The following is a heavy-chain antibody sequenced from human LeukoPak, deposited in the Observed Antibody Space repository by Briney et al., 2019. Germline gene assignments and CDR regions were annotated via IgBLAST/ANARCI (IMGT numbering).Heavy chain of an antibody. Sequence: GGSLRLSCAASGFTFSDYYISWIRQAPGKGLGWVSYISSSGRPIYYADSVKGRFTISRDNAKNSLYLQMNSLRAEDTAVYYCARDSLTYGSGSYYYYYYMDVWGKGTTVTISS. V-gene: IGHV3-11*01. J-gene: IGHJ6*03. CDR1: GFTFSDYY. D-gene: IGHD3-10*01. CDR3: ARDSLTYGSGSYYYYYYMDV. CDR2: ISSSGRPI.